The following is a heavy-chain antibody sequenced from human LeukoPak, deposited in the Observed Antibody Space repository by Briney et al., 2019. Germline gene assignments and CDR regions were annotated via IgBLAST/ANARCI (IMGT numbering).Heavy chain of an antibody. CDR1: GFTFSSYS. D-gene: IGHD4-17*01. CDR2: ISSSSSYI. J-gene: IGHJ6*02. V-gene: IGHV3-21*01. CDR3: ARRADYGDYSYYYGMDV. Sequence: GGSLRLSCAASGFTFSSYSMNWVRQAPGKGLEWVSSISSSSSYIYYADSVKGRFTISRDNAKNSLYLQMNSLRAEDTAVYYCARRADYGDYSYYYGMDVWGQGTTVTVSS.